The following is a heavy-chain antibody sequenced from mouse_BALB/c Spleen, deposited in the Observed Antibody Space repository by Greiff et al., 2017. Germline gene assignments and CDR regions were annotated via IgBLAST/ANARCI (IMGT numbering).Heavy chain of an antibody. J-gene: IGHJ4*01. D-gene: IGHD2-4*01. V-gene: IGHV1-31*01. CDR1: GYSFTGYY. Sequence: VQLQQSGPELVKPGASVKISCKASGYSFTGYYMHWVKQSHVKSLEWIGRINPYNGATSYNQNFKDKASLTVDKSSSTAYMELHSLTSEDSAVYYCARTYEYFNAMDYWGQGTSVTVSS. CDR2: INPYNGAT. CDR3: ARTYEYFNAMDY.